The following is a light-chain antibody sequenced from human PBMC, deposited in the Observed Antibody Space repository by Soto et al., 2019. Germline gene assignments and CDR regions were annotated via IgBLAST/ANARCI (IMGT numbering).Light chain of an antibody. CDR3: SSYTTSSTRV. Sequence: QSVLTQPASVSGSPGQSIAISCTGTSSDVGAYDFVSWYQQHPDKAPELMIYEVSHRPSGVSYRFSGSKSVNTATLTISGLQAEDEADYYCSSYTTSSTRVFGTGTKVTVL. V-gene: IGLV2-14*03. CDR2: EVS. J-gene: IGLJ1*01. CDR1: SSDVGAYDF.